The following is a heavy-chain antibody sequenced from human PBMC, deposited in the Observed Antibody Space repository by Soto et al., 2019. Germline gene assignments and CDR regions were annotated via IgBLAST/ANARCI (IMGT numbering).Heavy chain of an antibody. CDR3: TRDFKESEYFYYCMDV. CDR1: GFTFSSYS. D-gene: IGHD3-10*01. V-gene: IGHV3-21*06. J-gene: IGHJ6*03. CDR2: ISSSSIYT. Sequence: EVQLVESGGGLVKPGGSLRLSCVVSGFTFSSYSMNWVRQAPGKGLEWVSSISSSSIYTYYADSMKGRFTISRDNAKTSVYLQMNSLRAEDTAVYYCTRDFKESEYFYYCMDVWCKGTTVTVSS.